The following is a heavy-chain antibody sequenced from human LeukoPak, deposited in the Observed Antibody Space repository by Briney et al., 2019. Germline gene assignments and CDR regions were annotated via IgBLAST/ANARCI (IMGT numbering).Heavy chain of an antibody. Sequence: SETLSLTCTVSGGSISSSSYSWGWIRQPPGKGLEWIGSIYYSGNTYYNPSLKSRVTISVDTSKNQFSLKLSSVTAADTAVYYCARAGYDFWSGYPNTNFDYWGQGTLVTVSS. CDR2: IYYSGNT. D-gene: IGHD3-3*01. J-gene: IGHJ4*02. CDR3: ARAGYDFWSGYPNTNFDY. V-gene: IGHV4-39*01. CDR1: GGSISSSSYS.